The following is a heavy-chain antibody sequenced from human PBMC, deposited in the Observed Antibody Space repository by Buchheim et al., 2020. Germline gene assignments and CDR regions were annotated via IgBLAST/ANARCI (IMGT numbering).Heavy chain of an antibody. CDR3: ARADSSGWYVYFDY. D-gene: IGHD6-19*01. Sequence: QVQLQESGPGLVKPSETLSLTCTVSGGSVSSGSYYWSWIRQPPGKGLEWIGYIYYSGSTNYNPSLKSRVTISVDTSKNPFSLKLSSVTAADTAVYYCARADSSGWYVYFDYWGQGTL. J-gene: IGHJ4*02. CDR2: IYYSGST. V-gene: IGHV4-61*01. CDR1: GGSVSSGSYY.